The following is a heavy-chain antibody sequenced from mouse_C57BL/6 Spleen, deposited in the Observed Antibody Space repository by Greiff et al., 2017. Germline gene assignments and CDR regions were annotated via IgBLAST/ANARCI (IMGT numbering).Heavy chain of an antibody. CDR1: GYTFTDYY. CDR2: INPNNGGT. Sequence: EVQLQQSGPELVKPGASVKISCKASGYTFTDYYMNWVKQSHGKSLEWIGDINPNNGGTSYNQKFKGKATLTVDKSSSTAYMELRSLTSEDSAVYYCATTGRDSFAYWGQGTLVTVSA. J-gene: IGHJ3*01. D-gene: IGHD4-1*01. CDR3: ATTGRDSFAY. V-gene: IGHV1-26*01.